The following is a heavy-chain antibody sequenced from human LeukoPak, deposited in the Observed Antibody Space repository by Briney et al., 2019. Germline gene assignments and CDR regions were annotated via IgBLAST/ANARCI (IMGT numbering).Heavy chain of an antibody. J-gene: IGHJ3*02. CDR3: ARGFKVYYGSGSYYRSHAFDI. V-gene: IGHV4-34*01. D-gene: IGHD3-10*01. CDR2: INHSGST. Sequence: SETLSLTCAVYGGSFSGYYWSWIRQPPGKGLEWIGEINHSGSTNYNPSLKSRVTISVGTSKNQFSLKLSSVTAADTAVYYCARGFKVYYGSGSYYRSHAFDIWGQGTMVTVSS. CDR1: GGSFSGYY.